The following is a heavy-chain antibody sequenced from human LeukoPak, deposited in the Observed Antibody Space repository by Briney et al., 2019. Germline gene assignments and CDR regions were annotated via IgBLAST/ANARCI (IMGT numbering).Heavy chain of an antibody. J-gene: IGHJ6*03. CDR2: LYHSDSV. Sequence: ESGPTLVNPTQTLTLTCTFSGFSLSTSGVGVGWIRQPPGKGLEWIGSLYHSDSVYYNTALKSRVSMSVDTSKNQFSLKLSFVTAADTAVYYCARHHDSYYYYYIDVWGSGTTVTVSS. CDR1: GFSLSTSGVG. CDR3: ARHHDSYYYYYIDV. V-gene: IGHV4-39*01.